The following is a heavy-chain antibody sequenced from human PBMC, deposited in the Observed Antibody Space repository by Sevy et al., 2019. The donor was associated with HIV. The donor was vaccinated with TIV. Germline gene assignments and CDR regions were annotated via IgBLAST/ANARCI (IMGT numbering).Heavy chain of an antibody. CDR1: GFVFEDYG. CDR2: INWNGGST. J-gene: IGHJ4*02. V-gene: IGHV3-20*04. Sequence: GGSLRLSCAASGFVFEDYGMNWVRQAPGKGLECVSGINWNGGSTGYADSVKGRFTISRDNAKNSLYLQMNSLRAEDTAIYYCARERSLGGACYYFDTWGQGALVTVSS. CDR3: ARERSLGGACYYFDT. D-gene: IGHD2-21*02.